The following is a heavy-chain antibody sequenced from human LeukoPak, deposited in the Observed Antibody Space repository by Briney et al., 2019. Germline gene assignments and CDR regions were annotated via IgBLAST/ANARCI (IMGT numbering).Heavy chain of an antibody. Sequence: PGESLRLPCAASGFTFSSYAMSWVRQAPGKGLEWVSAISGSGGSTYYADSVKGRFTISRDNSKNTLYLQMNSLRAEDTAVYYCAKNPLLWFGPPSEYYFDYWGQGTLVTVSS. CDR2: ISGSGGST. CDR3: AKNPLLWFGPPSEYYFDY. CDR1: GFTFSSYA. V-gene: IGHV3-23*01. J-gene: IGHJ4*02. D-gene: IGHD3-10*01.